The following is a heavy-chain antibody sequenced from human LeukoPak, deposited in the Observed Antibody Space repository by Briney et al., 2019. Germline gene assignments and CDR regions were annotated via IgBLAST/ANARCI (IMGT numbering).Heavy chain of an antibody. CDR3: ARSRTDIVATISFDY. CDR2: IYPGDSDT. Sequence: GESLKISCKGSGYSFTSYWIGWVRQMPGKGLEWMGIIYPGDSDTRYSPSFQGQVTISADKSISTAYLQGSSLKASDTAMYYCARSRTDIVATISFDYWGQGTLVTVSS. V-gene: IGHV5-51*01. J-gene: IGHJ4*02. CDR1: GYSFTSYW. D-gene: IGHD5-12*01.